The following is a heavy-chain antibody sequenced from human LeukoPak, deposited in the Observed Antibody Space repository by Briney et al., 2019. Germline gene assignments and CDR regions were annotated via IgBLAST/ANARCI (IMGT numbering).Heavy chain of an antibody. CDR1: GGSISGTNW. CDR3: SRESGPFCPFGY. D-gene: IGHD1-26*01. V-gene: IGHV4/OR15-8*02. Sequence: SETLSLTCGVSGGSISGTNWWSWVRQPPGQGLEWIGEISLAGQTNYNPSLNGRVTMSLDKSSNQLSLHLTSVTAADTATYFCSRESGPFCPFGYWGQGTQVTVSS. J-gene: IGHJ4*02. CDR2: ISLAGQT.